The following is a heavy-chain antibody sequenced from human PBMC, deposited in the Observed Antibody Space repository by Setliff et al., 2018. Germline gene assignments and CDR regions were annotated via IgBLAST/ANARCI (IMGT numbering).Heavy chain of an antibody. CDR2: IFYTGST. CDR1: NGSISSGNYF. V-gene: IGHV4-39*01. CDR3: ARQPYSTTYYYYYYYMDI. Sequence: SETLSLTCTVSNGSISSGNYFWGWIRQPPGKGLEWMGSIFYTGSTYYSPSLKSRVTMSIDTSKNQFSPNLNSVTAADTAVYYCARQPYSTTYYYYYYYMDIWGKGTTVTVSS. J-gene: IGHJ6*03. D-gene: IGHD6-13*01.